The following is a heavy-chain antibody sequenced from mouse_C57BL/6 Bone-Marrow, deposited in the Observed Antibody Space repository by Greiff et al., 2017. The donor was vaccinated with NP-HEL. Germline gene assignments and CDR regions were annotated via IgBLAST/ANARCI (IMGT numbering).Heavy chain of an antibody. CDR3: ARQLGLPY. V-gene: IGHV5-6*01. CDR2: ISSGGSYT. D-gene: IGHD4-1*01. Sequence: EVKLMESGGDLVKPGGSLKLSCAASGFTFSSYGMSCVRQTPDKRLEWVATISSGGSYTYYPASVKGRFTSSRDNAKNTLYLQMSILKSEDTAMYYCARQLGLPYWGQGTLVTVSA. J-gene: IGHJ3*01. CDR1: GFTFSSYG.